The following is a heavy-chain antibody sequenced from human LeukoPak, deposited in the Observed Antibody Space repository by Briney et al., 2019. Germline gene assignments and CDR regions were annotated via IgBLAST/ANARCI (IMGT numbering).Heavy chain of an antibody. CDR1: GFTFSTYD. J-gene: IGHJ3*02. Sequence: GGSLRLSCVASGFTFSTYDMHWVRQAAAHRLEWVSPIHTADDTYYPDSLKGRFTISRQNAKNLLYLQMNSLGVGDTAVYYCARGRRSSPSCSFRLYGLDIWGQGTMVTVTS. D-gene: IGHD2-2*01. V-gene: IGHV3-13*04. CDR2: IHTADDT. CDR3: ARGRRSSPSCSFRLYGLDI.